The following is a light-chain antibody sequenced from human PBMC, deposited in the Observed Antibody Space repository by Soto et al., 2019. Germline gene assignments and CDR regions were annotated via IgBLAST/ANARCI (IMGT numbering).Light chain of an antibody. CDR3: SSYAGSNNPVI. J-gene: IGLJ2*01. V-gene: IGLV2-8*01. CDR2: EVS. Sequence: QSALTQPPSASGSPGQSVTISCTGTSSDVGGYNYVSWYQPHPGKAPKFLIFEVSRRPSGVPDRFSGSKSGNTASLTVSGLQADDEADYYCSSYAGSNNPVIFGGGTQLPVL. CDR1: SSDVGGYNY.